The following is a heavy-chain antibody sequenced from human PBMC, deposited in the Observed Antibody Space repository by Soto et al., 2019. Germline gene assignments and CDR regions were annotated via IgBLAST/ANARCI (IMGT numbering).Heavy chain of an antibody. D-gene: IGHD2-2*01. V-gene: IGHV5-51*01. J-gene: IGHJ6*02. CDR3: ASPSASSYCSSTSCYGGAYYYGMDV. Sequence: LGESLKISCKGSGYSFTSYWIGWVRQMPGKGLEWMGIIYPGDSDTRYSPSFQGQVTISADKSISTAYLQWSSLKASDTAMYYCASPSASSYCSSTSCYGGAYYYGMDVWGQGTTVTVSS. CDR1: GYSFTSYW. CDR2: IYPGDSDT.